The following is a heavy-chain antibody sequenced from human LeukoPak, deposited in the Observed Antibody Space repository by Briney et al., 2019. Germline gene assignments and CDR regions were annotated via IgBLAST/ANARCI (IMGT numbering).Heavy chain of an antibody. J-gene: IGHJ4*02. D-gene: IGHD3-10*01. CDR1: GFTFSSHG. CDR3: AKVTYGLGTYGAFDS. Sequence: QPGGSLRLSCAASGFTFSSHGMSWVRQAPGKGLEWVSTISGSGDYTYYADSVKGRFTISRDNSKNTLYLQMNSLRAEDTAVYYCAKVTYGLGTYGAFDSWGQGTLVTVSS. CDR2: ISGSGDYT. V-gene: IGHV3-23*01.